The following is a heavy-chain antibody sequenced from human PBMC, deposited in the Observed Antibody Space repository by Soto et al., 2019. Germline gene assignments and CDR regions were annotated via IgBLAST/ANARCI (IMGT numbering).Heavy chain of an antibody. J-gene: IGHJ4*02. CDR1: GFTFSSYE. Sequence: GGSLRLSCAASGFTFSSYEMNWVRQAPGKGLEWVSYIGTSGGSIKYADSVKGRFTISRDNAKNSLYLQMNSLRAEDTAIYYCARESRFSKTWYSHDYWGQGTLVTVSS. D-gene: IGHD6-13*01. CDR2: IGTSGGSI. V-gene: IGHV3-48*03. CDR3: ARESRFSKTWYSHDY.